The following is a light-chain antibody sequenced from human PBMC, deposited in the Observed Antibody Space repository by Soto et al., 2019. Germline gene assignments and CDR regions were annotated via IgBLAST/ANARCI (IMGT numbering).Light chain of an antibody. J-gene: IGLJ1*01. V-gene: IGLV1-51*01. CDR3: GTWDSSLSVYV. CDR2: DNN. Sequence: CXGXSSNIGNNYVSWYQQLPGTAPKLLIYDNNKRPSGIPDRFSGSKSGTSATLGITGLQTGDEADYYCGTWDSSLSVYVFGTGTKVTVL. CDR1: SSNIGNNY.